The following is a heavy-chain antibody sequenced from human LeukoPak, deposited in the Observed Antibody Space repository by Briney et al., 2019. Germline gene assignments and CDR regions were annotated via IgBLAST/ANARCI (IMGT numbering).Heavy chain of an antibody. V-gene: IGHV5-51*01. Sequence: GESLKISCKDSGYSFTSYWIGWVRQMPGKGLEWMGIIYPGDSDTRYSPSFQGQVTISADKSISTAYLQWSSLKASDTAMYYCARQSNRDYGDYVGAFDIWGQGTMVTVSS. CDR3: ARQSNRDYGDYVGAFDI. J-gene: IGHJ3*02. CDR2: IYPGDSDT. CDR1: GYSFTSYW. D-gene: IGHD4-17*01.